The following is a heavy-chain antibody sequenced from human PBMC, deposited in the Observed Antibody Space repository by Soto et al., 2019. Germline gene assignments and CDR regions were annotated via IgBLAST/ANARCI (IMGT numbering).Heavy chain of an antibody. CDR2: ISGHSGNT. D-gene: IGHD1-26*01. CDR3: ARDLSAGATAY. Sequence: QVQLVQSGPEVKQPGASVKVSCKAFGYSFSSYRITWVRQAPGQGLEWMGWISGHSGNTQYAQKVQGRVTLTTDASTNTAYMGIRSLTSDETGVYYCARDLSAGATAYWGQGSLVTVSS. V-gene: IGHV1-18*01. CDR1: GYSFSSYR. J-gene: IGHJ4*02.